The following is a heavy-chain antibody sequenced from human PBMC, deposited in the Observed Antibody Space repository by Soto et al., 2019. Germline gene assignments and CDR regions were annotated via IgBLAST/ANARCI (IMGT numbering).Heavy chain of an antibody. CDR3: SGAYCSSSSCCHAFDI. Sequence: ASVKVSCKASGYTFTSYDINWVRQATGQGLEWMGWVNPNSGNTGYAQKFQGRVTMTRNTSISTAYMELSSLRSEDTAVSYCSGAYCSSSSCCHAFDIWGQGTMVTVSS. D-gene: IGHD2-2*01. V-gene: IGHV1-8*01. J-gene: IGHJ3*02. CDR1: GYTFTSYD. CDR2: VNPNSGNT.